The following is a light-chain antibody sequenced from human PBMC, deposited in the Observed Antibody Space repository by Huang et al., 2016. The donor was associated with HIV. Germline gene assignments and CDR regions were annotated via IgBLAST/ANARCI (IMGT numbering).Light chain of an antibody. CDR2: WGS. CDR1: QSLLHSNGYHY. J-gene: IGKJ2*01. Sequence: DIVVTQSPLSLTVTPDEPASISCRSNQSLLHSNGYHYLDWYLQRPGQSPQLLVSWGSSRGSGVPDRCSGSGSGTDFTLKISRVEAEDVGVYHCRQGLQTPYTFGQGTNLEIK. V-gene: IGKV2-28*01. CDR3: RQGLQTPYT.